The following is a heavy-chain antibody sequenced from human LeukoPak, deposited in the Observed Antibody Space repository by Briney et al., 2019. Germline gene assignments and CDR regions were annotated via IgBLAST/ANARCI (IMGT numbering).Heavy chain of an antibody. Sequence: PGKSLRLSCAASGFTFSSYSIHWVRQAPGKGLEWVAVISSDGTNTYYADSVKGRFTISRDNSKKLLYLHLNSLRADDTAVFYCARSRRQVGLSFYHYYMDVWGKGTTVTVSS. V-gene: IGHV3-30*04. CDR2: ISSDGTNT. CDR1: GFTFSSYS. D-gene: IGHD2/OR15-2a*01. J-gene: IGHJ6*03. CDR3: ARSRRQVGLSFYHYYMDV.